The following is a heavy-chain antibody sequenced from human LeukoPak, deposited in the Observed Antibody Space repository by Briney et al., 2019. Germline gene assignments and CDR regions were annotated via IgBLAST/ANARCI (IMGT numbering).Heavy chain of an antibody. CDR3: ARHGHYYGSGSFA. CDR1: GGSISSSSYY. D-gene: IGHD3-10*01. Sequence: SETLSLTCTVSGGSISSSSYYWGWIRQPPGKGLEWIGSIYYSGSTYYNPSPKSRVTISVDTSKNQSSLKLSSVTAADTAVYYCARHGHYYGSGSFAWGQGTLVTVSS. CDR2: IYYSGST. V-gene: IGHV4-39*01. J-gene: IGHJ5*02.